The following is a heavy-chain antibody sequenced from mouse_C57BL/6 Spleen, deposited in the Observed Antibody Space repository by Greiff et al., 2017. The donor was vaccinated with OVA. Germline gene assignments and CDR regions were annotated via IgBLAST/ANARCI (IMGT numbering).Heavy chain of an antibody. D-gene: IGHD4-1*01. V-gene: IGHV6-6*01. CDR2: IRNKANNHAT. J-gene: IGHJ4*01. Sequence: DVKLVESGGGLVQPGGSMKLSCAASGFTFSDAWMDWVRQSPEKGLEWVAEIRNKANNHATYYAESVKGRFTISRDDSKSSVYLQMNSLRAEDTGIYYCTRPLGRLYAMDYWGQGTSVTVSS. CDR1: GFTFSDAW. CDR3: TRPLGRLYAMDY.